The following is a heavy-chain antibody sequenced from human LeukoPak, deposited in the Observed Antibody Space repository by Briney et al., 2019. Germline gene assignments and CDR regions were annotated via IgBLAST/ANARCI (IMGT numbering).Heavy chain of an antibody. CDR3: ARQRRGGTHYYGSGSYYKAYYYYYYYMDV. CDR1: GGSIIGYY. CDR2: INHSGST. Sequence: PSETLSLTCSVSGGSIIGYYWSWIRQPPGKGLEWIGEINHSGSTNYNPSLKSRVTISVDTSKNQFSLKLSSVTAADTAVYYCARQRRGGTHYYGSGSYYKAYYYYYYYMDVWGKGTTVTISS. D-gene: IGHD3-10*01. V-gene: IGHV4-34*01. J-gene: IGHJ6*03.